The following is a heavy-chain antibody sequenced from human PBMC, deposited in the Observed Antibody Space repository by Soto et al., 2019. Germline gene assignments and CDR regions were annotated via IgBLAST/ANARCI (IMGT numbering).Heavy chain of an antibody. CDR3: VRETKNAFDV. V-gene: IGHV3-23*01. CDR1: GFSFTYSA. J-gene: IGHJ3*01. Sequence: GGSLRLSCAASGFSFTYSAMSGVRQAPGKGLECVSGISGNGGFTYYADSVKGRFIISRDNSKDTVDLQMNSLRADDTAVYYCVRETKNAFDVWGQGTVVTVSS. CDR2: ISGNGGFT.